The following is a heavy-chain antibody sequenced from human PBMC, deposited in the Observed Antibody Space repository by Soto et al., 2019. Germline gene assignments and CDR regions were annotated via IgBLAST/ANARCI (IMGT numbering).Heavy chain of an antibody. V-gene: IGHV3-66*04. CDR2: IYSGGST. Sequence: EVQLVESGGGLVQPGGSLRLSCAASGFTVSSNYMSWVRQAPGKGLEWVSVIYSGGSTYYADSVKGRFTISRDNSKNTLYLLMNSLRAEDTAVYYCARLSLRYYYYYMDVWGKGTTVTVSS. CDR1: GFTVSSNY. J-gene: IGHJ6*03. CDR3: ARLSLRYYYYYMDV. D-gene: IGHD4-17*01.